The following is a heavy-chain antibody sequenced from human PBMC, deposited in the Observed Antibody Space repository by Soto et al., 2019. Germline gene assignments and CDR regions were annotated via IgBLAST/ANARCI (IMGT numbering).Heavy chain of an antibody. Sequence: SETLSLTCTVSGGSISSYHWSWIRQPPGKGLEWIRYIYDSGSTNYNPSLKSRVTISVDTSKNQFSLKLSSVTAADTAVYYCAREVESWTGSGIGYWGQGTLVTVSS. CDR1: GGSISSYH. D-gene: IGHD3-10*01. CDR3: AREVESWTGSGIGY. V-gene: IGHV4-59*01. J-gene: IGHJ4*02. CDR2: IYDSGST.